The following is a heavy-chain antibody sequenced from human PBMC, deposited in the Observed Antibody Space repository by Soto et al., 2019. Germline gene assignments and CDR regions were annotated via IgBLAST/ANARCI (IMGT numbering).Heavy chain of an antibody. Sequence: GASVKVSCKASGFTFTSSAVQWVRQARGQRLEWIGWIVVGSGNTNYAQKFQERVTITRDMSTSTAYMELSSLRSEDTAVYYCAADLGSRPYSGSRYYFDYWGQGTLVTVSS. CDR2: IVVGSGNT. V-gene: IGHV1-58*01. CDR1: GFTFTSSA. J-gene: IGHJ4*02. D-gene: IGHD1-26*01. CDR3: AADLGSRPYSGSRYYFDY.